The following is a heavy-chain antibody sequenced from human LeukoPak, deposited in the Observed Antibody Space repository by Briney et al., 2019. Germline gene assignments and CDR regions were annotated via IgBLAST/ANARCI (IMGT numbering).Heavy chain of an antibody. J-gene: IGHJ2*01. V-gene: IGHV4-59*01. CDR1: GGSISSYY. D-gene: IGHD3-3*01. Sequence: SETLSLTCTVSGGSISSYYWSWIRQPPGKGLEWIGYIYYSGSTNYNPSLKSRVTISVDTSKNQFSLKLSSVTAADTAVYYCARGSTIFGVVISTYWYFDLWGRGTLVTVSS. CDR2: IYYSGST. CDR3: ARGSTIFGVVISTYWYFDL.